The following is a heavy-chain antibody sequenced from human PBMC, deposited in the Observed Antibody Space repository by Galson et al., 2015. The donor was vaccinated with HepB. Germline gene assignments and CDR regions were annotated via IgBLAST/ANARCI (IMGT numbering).Heavy chain of an antibody. Sequence: SLRLSCAASGFTFSSYWMSWVRQAPGKGLEWVANIKQDGSEKYYVDSVKGRFTISRDNAKNSLYLQMNSLRAEDTAVYYCARGSLIESGWYGGWFDPWGQGTLVTVSS. D-gene: IGHD6-19*01. CDR1: GFTFSSYW. CDR3: ARGSLIESGWYGGWFDP. CDR2: IKQDGSEK. V-gene: IGHV3-7*03. J-gene: IGHJ5*02.